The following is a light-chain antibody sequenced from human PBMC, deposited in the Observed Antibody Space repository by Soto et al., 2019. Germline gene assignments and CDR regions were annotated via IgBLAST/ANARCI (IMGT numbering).Light chain of an antibody. V-gene: IGKV1-5*01. CDR3: LHYYTYPLT. CDR1: QSISRW. Sequence: DIQMTQSPSTLSASVGDRVTITCRASQSISRWLAWHQQKPGKAPRLLIYDASNLQRGVPSRFSGSGSGTEFTLTITSLQPVDFATYYCLHYYTYPLTFGQGTKVDIK. J-gene: IGKJ1*01. CDR2: DAS.